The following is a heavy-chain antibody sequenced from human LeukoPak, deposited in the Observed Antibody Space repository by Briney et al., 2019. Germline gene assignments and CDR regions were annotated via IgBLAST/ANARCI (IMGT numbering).Heavy chain of an antibody. CDR2: INHSGST. CDR3: ARLGYCSSTSCSFGD. CDR1: GGSFSGYY. Sequence: SETLSLTCAVYGGSFSGYYWSWIHQPPGKGLEWIGEINHSGSTNYNPSLKSRVTISVDTSKNQFSLKLSSVTAADTAVYYCARLGYCSSTSCSFGDWGQGTLVTVSS. V-gene: IGHV4-34*01. J-gene: IGHJ4*02. D-gene: IGHD2-2*01.